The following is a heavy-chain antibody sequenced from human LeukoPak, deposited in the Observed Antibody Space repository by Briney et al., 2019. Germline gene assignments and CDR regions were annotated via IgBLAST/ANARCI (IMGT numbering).Heavy chain of an antibody. CDR2: IIPIFGTA. V-gene: IGHV1-69*13. J-gene: IGHJ4*02. CDR1: GGTFSSYA. Sequence: ASVKVSCKASGGTFSSYAISWVRQAPGQGLEWMGGIIPIFGTANYAQKFQGRVTITADESTSTAYMELSSLRSEDTAVYYCARGRVLRFLEWLGSFDYWGQGTLVTVSS. CDR3: ARGRVLRFLEWLGSFDY. D-gene: IGHD3-3*01.